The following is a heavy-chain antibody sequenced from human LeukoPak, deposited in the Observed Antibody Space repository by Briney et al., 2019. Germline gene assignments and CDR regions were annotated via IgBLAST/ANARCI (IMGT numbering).Heavy chain of an antibody. D-gene: IGHD3-10*01. CDR1: GFTFSSYW. V-gene: IGHV3-30*02. J-gene: IGHJ4*02. CDR3: AKDNAYYYADY. Sequence: GGSLRLSCAASGFTFSSYWMSWVRRAPGKGLEWVTFIGYDGRNKYYADSVKGRFTISRDNSKNTLYLQMNSLRAEDTAVYYCAKDNAYYYADYWGQGTLVTVSS. CDR2: IGYDGRNK.